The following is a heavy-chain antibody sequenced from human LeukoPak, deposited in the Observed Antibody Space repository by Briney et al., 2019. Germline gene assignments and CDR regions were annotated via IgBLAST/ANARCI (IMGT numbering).Heavy chain of an antibody. J-gene: IGHJ4*02. CDR3: ATSNYYDSSGYPSFDY. D-gene: IGHD3-22*01. Sequence: SETLSLTCAVYGGSFSGYYWSWIRQPPGKGLEWIGEINHSGSTNYNPSLKSRVTISVDTSKNQFSLKLSSVTAADTAVYYCATSNYYDSSGYPSFDYWGQGTLVTASS. V-gene: IGHV4-34*01. CDR1: GGSFSGYY. CDR2: INHSGST.